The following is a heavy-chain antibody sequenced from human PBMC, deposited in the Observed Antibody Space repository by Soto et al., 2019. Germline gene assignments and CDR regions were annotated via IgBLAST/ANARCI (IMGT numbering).Heavy chain of an antibody. CDR2: IYYSGST. V-gene: IGHV4-31*03. J-gene: IGHJ6*02. Sequence: SETLSLTCTVSGGSISSGGYYWSWIRQHPGKGLEWIGYIYYSGSTYYNPSLKSRVTISVDTSKNQFSLKLSSVTAADTAVYYCARDRFITIVRGVIIKNDYGMDVWGQGTTVTVSS. D-gene: IGHD3-10*01. CDR1: GGSISSGGYY. CDR3: ARDRFITIVRGVIIKNDYGMDV.